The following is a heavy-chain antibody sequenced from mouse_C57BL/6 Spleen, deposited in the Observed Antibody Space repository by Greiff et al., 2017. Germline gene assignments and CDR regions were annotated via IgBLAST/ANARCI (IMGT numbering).Heavy chain of an antibody. CDR1: GFTFSSYA. CDR2: ISDGGSYT. V-gene: IGHV5-4*01. Sequence: EVKLMESGGGLVKPGGSLKLSCAASGFTFSSYAMSWVRQTPEQRLEWVATISDGGSYTYYPDNVKGRFTISRDNAKNNLYLQMSHLTSEDTAMYYCARDHGSSYCDFDYWGQGTTLTVSS. D-gene: IGHD1-1*01. CDR3: ARDHGSSYCDFDY. J-gene: IGHJ2*01.